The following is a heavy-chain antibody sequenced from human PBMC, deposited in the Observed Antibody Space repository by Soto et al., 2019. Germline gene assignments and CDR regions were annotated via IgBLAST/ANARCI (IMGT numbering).Heavy chain of an antibody. CDR2: IKSKTDGGTT. J-gene: IGHJ4*02. CDR3: TTDRAHAYCGGDCYGNFDY. Sequence: GGSLRLSCAASGFTFSNAWMSWVRQAPGKGLEWVGRIKSKTDGGTTDYAAPVKGRFTISRDDSKNTLYLQMNSLKTEDTAVYYCTTDRAHAYCGGDCYGNFDYWGQGTLVTVSS. V-gene: IGHV3-15*01. D-gene: IGHD2-21*01. CDR1: GFTFSNAW.